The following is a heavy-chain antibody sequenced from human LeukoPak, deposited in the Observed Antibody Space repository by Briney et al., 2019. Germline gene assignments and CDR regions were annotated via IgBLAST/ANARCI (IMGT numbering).Heavy chain of an antibody. CDR1: GFTFSSYE. V-gene: IGHV3-48*03. Sequence: GGSLRLSCAASGFTFSSYEMNWVRQAPGKGLEWVSYISSSGSTIYYADSVKRRFTISRDNAKNSLYLQMNSLRAEDTAVYYCARDSRVTPYFDYWGQGTLVTVSS. D-gene: IGHD4-11*01. CDR3: ARDSRVTPYFDY. CDR2: ISSSGSTI. J-gene: IGHJ4*02.